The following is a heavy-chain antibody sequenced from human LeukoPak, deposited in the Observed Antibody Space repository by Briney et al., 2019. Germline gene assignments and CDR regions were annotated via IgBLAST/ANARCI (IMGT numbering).Heavy chain of an antibody. CDR3: ARAYDYVWGSYRHPSYYYGMDV. Sequence: SETLSLTCTVSGGSISSSSYFWGWIRQPPGKGLEWIGNIYYTGSTYYNPSLKSRVTLSVDTSKNQFSLKLSSVTAADTAVYYCARAYDYVWGSYRHPSYYYGMDVWGQGTTVTVSS. CDR1: GGSISSSSYF. D-gene: IGHD3-16*02. J-gene: IGHJ6*02. V-gene: IGHV4-39*07. CDR2: IYYTGST.